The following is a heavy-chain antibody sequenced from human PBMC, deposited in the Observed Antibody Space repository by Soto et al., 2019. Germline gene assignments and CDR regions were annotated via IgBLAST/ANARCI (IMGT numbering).Heavy chain of an antibody. CDR3: PRAGYCTTSNYWDDFYYYHMAV. J-gene: IGHJ6*02. V-gene: IGHV4-34*01. D-gene: IGHD2-8*01. CDR2: INHSGSA. CDR1: GGSVSGYY. Sequence: ETLSLTCAVYGGSVSGYYWSWIRQPPGKGLEWIGEINHSGSANYNPSLKSRVAISVDASKNQFSLKLSSVNAADTAVYYCPRAGYCTTSNYWDDFYYYHMAVWGQGTAVTVSS.